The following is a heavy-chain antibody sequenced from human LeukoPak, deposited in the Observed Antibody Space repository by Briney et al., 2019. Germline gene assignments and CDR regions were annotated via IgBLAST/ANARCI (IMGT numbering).Heavy chain of an antibody. CDR1: GFTFSTYS. J-gene: IGHJ5*02. CDR3: ARGREGIAARWWVEETRWHFLDP. V-gene: IGHV3-21*01. D-gene: IGHD6-6*01. CDR2: ISSSSSYI. Sequence: PGGSLRLSCAASGFTFSTYSMNWVRQAPGKGLEWVSSISSSSSYIYYADSVKGRFTISRDNAKNSLYLQMTGLRVEDTAVYYCARGREGIAARWWVEETRWHFLDPWGQGTLVTVSS.